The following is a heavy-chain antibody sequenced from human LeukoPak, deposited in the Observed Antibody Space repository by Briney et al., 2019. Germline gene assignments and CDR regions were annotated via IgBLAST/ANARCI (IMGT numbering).Heavy chain of an antibody. Sequence: GSLRLSCAASGFTFSTYSMNWVRQAPGKGLEWVSYISSGSNTIYYADSVKGRFTVSRDNAKNSLYLQMNSLRAEDTAVYYCARDSPGDYDGYYFDYWGQGTLVTVFS. CDR3: ARDSPGDYDGYYFDY. CDR1: GFTFSTYS. J-gene: IGHJ4*02. CDR2: ISSGSNTI. D-gene: IGHD4-17*01. V-gene: IGHV3-48*01.